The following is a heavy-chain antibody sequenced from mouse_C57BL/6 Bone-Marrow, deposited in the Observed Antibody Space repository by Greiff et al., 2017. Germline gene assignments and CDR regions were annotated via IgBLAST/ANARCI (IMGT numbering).Heavy chain of an antibody. J-gene: IGHJ3*01. Sequence: EVKLQESGGGLVKPGGSLKLSCAASGFTFSDYGMHWVRQAPEKGLEWVAYISSGSSTIYYADTVKGRFTISRDNAKNTLFLQMTSLRSEDTAMYYCARPGQLRLPAWFAYWGQGTLVTVSA. V-gene: IGHV5-17*01. CDR2: ISSGSSTI. CDR1: GFTFSDYG. D-gene: IGHD3-2*02. CDR3: ARPGQLRLPAWFAY.